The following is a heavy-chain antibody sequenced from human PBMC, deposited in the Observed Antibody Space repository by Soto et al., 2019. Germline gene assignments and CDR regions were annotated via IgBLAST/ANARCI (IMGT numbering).Heavy chain of an antibody. CDR1: GYTFTGYY. D-gene: IGHD3-10*01. CDR3: ARETVTMVRGVSVSGFDP. J-gene: IGHJ5*02. V-gene: IGHV1-2*04. Sequence: ASVKVSCKASGYTFTGYYMHWVRQAPGQGLEWMGWINPNSGGTNYAQKFQGWVTMTRDTSISTAYMELSRLRSDDTAVYYCARETVTMVRGVSVSGFDPWGQGTLVTVSS. CDR2: INPNSGGT.